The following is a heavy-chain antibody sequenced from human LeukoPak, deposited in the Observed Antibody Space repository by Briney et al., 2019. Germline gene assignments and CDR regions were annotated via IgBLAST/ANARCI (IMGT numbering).Heavy chain of an antibody. CDR3: ARLMGSVIYFNYYFDY. J-gene: IGHJ4*02. V-gene: IGHV4-39*07. CDR1: GGSISSSSYY. CDR2: IYYSGST. Sequence: SETLSLTCTVSGGSISSSSYYWGWIRRPPGKGLEWIGSIYYSGSTYYNPSLKSRVTISVDTSKNQFSLKLSSVTAADTAVYYCARLMGSVIYFNYYFDYWGQGTLVTVSS. D-gene: IGHD3-16*02.